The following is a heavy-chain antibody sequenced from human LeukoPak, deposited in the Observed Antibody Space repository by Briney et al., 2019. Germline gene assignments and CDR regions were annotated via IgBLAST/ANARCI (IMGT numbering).Heavy chain of an antibody. J-gene: IGHJ6*03. D-gene: IGHD4-23*01. CDR3: ARDGDTVLTRGYYYYMDV. CDR1: GFTFSNYW. V-gene: IGHV3-7*01. Sequence: GGSLRLSCAASGFTFSNYWMSWVRQAPGKGLEWVANISQDGSDKFYVDSVKGRFTISRDNAKNSLYLQMNSLRAEDTAVYYCARDGDTVLTRGYYYYMDVWGKGTTVTVSS. CDR2: ISQDGSDK.